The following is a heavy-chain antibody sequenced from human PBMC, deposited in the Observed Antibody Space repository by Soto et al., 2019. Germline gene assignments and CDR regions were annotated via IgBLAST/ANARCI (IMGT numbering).Heavy chain of an antibody. J-gene: IGHJ5*02. CDR3: AKDTVPVATPWFDP. Sequence: LRLSCAASGVTVSSNYMSWVRQAPGKGLEWVSVIYSGGSTYYADSVKGRFTISRDNSKNTLYLQMNSLRAEDTAVYYCAKDTVPVATPWFDPWGQGTLVTVSS. CDR1: GVTVSSNY. D-gene: IGHD2-2*01. CDR2: IYSGGST. V-gene: IGHV3-66*01.